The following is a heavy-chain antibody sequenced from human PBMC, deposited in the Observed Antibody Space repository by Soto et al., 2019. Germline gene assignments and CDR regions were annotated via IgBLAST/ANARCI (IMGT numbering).Heavy chain of an antibody. J-gene: IGHJ5*02. V-gene: IGHV4-34*01. CDR1: GGSFSGYY. D-gene: IGHD3-16*02. CDR3: ARGKASNRENWFAP. CDR2: INHSGST. Sequence: SETLSLTCAVYGGSFSGYYWSWIRQPPGKGLEWIGEINHSGSTNYNPSLKSRVTISVDASKNQFSLKLSSVTAADTAVYYCARGKASNRENWFAPGGQGPLVTV.